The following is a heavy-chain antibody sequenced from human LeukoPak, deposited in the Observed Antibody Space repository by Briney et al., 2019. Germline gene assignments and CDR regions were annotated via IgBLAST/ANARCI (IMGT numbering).Heavy chain of an antibody. V-gene: IGHV4-30-2*01. D-gene: IGHD6-13*01. J-gene: IGHJ5*02. CDR3: ARVLPSIAAAANWFDP. CDR1: GGSISSGGYY. CDR2: IYHSGST. Sequence: SETLSLTCTVSGGSISSGGYYWSWIRQPPGKGLEWIGYIYHSGSTYYNPSLKSRVTISVDTSKKQFSLKLSSVTAADTAVYYCARVLPSIAAAANWFDPWGQGTLVTVSS.